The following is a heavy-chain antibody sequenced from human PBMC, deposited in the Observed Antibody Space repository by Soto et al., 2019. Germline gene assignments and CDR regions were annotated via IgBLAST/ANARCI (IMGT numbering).Heavy chain of an antibody. CDR2: TRNKANSYTT. J-gene: IGHJ4*02. CDR1: GFPLSDHY. Sequence: HPVGSLRLSCAASGFPLSDHYMDWVRQTPGKGLEWIGRTRNKANSYTTEYAASVQGRFIISRDDSKNSLYLQMDSLKTEDTAVYYCARDRCSGGSCFIDYWGQGTLVTVSS. CDR3: ARDRCSGGSCFIDY. V-gene: IGHV3-72*01. D-gene: IGHD2-15*01.